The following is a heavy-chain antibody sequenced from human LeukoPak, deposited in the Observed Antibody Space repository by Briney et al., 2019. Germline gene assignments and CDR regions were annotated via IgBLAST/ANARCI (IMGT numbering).Heavy chain of an antibody. CDR2: IKQGGSEK. J-gene: IGHJ4*02. Sequence: GGSLRLSCAASGFTFSSYWMSWVRQAPGKGLEWVANIKQGGSEKYYVDSVKGRFTISRDNAKNSLYLQMNSLRGEDTAVYYCARGPPCREYCSLEFYFDYWGQGTLVTVSS. V-gene: IGHV3-7*05. CDR3: ARGPPCREYCSLEFYFDY. CDR1: GFTFSSYW. D-gene: IGHD2/OR15-2a*01.